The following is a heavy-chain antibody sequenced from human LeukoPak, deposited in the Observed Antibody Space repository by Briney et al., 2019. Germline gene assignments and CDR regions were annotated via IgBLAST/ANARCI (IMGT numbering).Heavy chain of an antibody. V-gene: IGHV1-69*06. Sequence: SVKVSCKASGGTFSSYAISWVRQAPGQGLEWMGGIIPIFGTVNYAQKFQGRVTITADKSTSTAYMELSSLRSEDTAVYYCARLADILTGYFDYWGQGTLVTVSS. CDR2: IIPIFGTV. D-gene: IGHD3-9*01. CDR1: GGTFSSYA. J-gene: IGHJ4*02. CDR3: ARLADILTGYFDY.